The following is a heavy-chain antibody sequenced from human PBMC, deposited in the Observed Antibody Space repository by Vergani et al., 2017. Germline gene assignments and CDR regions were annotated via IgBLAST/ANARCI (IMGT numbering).Heavy chain of an antibody. Sequence: EVQLLESGGGLVQPGGSLRLSCAASGFTFSSYAMSWVRQAPGKGLEWVSAISGSGGSTYYADSVKGRFTISRDNSKNTLYLQMNSLRAEDTAVYYCAKDSSRLRPHYYYCYGMDVWGQGTTVTVSS. CDR2: ISGSGGST. V-gene: IGHV3-23*01. CDR1: GFTFSSYA. CDR3: AKDSSRLRPHYYYCYGMDV. D-gene: IGHD6-6*01. J-gene: IGHJ6*02.